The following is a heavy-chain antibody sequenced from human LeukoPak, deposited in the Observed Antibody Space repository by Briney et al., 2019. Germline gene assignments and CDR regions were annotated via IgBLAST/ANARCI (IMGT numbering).Heavy chain of an antibody. CDR3: ARSGWLPHFDY. Sequence: SETLSLTCTVSGGSISSYYWSWIRQPPGKGLEWIGYIYYSGSTNYSPSLQSRVTISVDTSKNQSSLKLSSVTAADTAVYYCARSGWLPHFDYWGQGTLVTVSS. J-gene: IGHJ4*02. CDR2: IYYSGST. D-gene: IGHD5-24*01. CDR1: GGSISSYY. V-gene: IGHV4-59*01.